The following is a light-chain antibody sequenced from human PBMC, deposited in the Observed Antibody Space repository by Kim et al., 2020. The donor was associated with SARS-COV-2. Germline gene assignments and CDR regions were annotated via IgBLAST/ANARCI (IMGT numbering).Light chain of an antibody. J-gene: IGKJ1*01. CDR1: QSLRSRS. Sequence: PGETATLSCSAIQSLRSRSLVLYQQKPGQAPRLLIFEASYRATGIPDRFSGSGSETDFTLTISRLEPDDFALYYCQQHETSPPTFGRGTKVDIK. V-gene: IGKV3-20*01. CDR2: EAS. CDR3: QQHETSPPT.